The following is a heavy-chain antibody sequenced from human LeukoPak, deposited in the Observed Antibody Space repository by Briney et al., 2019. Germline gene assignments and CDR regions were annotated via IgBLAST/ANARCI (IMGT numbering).Heavy chain of an antibody. V-gene: IGHV1-46*01. D-gene: IGHD3-10*01. CDR3: ARGQYYYASGSSFLKRGVSAFDI. CDR2: INPSAGST. J-gene: IGHJ3*02. CDR1: GYTFTKYY. Sequence: GASVKVSCKASGYTFTKYYIHWVRQAPGQGLEWMGIINPSAGSTNYAQKFQGRVTLTRDTSTSTAHMELSSLRSEDMAVYYCARGQYYYASGSSFLKRGVSAFDIWGQGTMVTVSS.